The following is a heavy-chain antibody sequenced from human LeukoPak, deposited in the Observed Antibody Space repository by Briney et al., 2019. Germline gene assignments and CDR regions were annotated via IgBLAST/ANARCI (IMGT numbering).Heavy chain of an antibody. CDR1: GGTFSSYA. Sequence: ASVKVSCKASGGTFSSYAISWVRQAPGQGLEWMGRIIPILGIANYAQKFQGRVTITTDESTSTAYMELSSLRSEDTAVYYCARSGVEMATLYYYYMDVWGKGTTVTVSS. V-gene: IGHV1-69*04. CDR2: IIPILGIA. D-gene: IGHD5-24*01. J-gene: IGHJ6*03. CDR3: ARSGVEMATLYYYYMDV.